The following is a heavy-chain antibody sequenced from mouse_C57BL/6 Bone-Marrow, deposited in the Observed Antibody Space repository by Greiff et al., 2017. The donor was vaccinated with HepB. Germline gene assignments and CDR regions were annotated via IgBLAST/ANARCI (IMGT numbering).Heavy chain of an antibody. V-gene: IGHV1-53*01. Sequence: VQLQQPGTELVKPGASVKLSCKASGYTFTSYWMHWVKQRPGQGLEWIGNINPSNGGTNYNEKFKSKATLTVDKSSSTAYMQLSSLTSEDSAVYYCARASLIYYDYGYAMDYWGQGTSVTVSS. D-gene: IGHD2-4*01. CDR3: ARASLIYYDYGYAMDY. CDR2: INPSNGGT. J-gene: IGHJ4*01. CDR1: GYTFTSYW.